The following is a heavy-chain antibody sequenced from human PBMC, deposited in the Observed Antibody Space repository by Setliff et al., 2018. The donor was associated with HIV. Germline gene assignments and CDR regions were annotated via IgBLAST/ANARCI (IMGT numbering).Heavy chain of an antibody. Sequence: SLTCTVSGDSISSGSNYWSWIRQPAGKGLEWIGRIYTSGPRYNPSLENRVTISVDTSKSQFFLMLSSVTAADTAVYYCARASSDIPGVDSNYFDDWGQGTLVTVSS. V-gene: IGHV4-61*02. D-gene: IGHD2-2*01. CDR2: IYTSGP. CDR3: ARASSDIPGVDSNYFDD. CDR1: GDSISSGSNY. J-gene: IGHJ4*02.